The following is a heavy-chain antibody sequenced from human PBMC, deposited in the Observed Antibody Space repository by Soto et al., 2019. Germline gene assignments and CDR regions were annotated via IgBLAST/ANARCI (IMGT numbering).Heavy chain of an antibody. CDR2: IIPIFTRT. D-gene: IGHD2-15*01. J-gene: IGHJ4*02. CDR3: ARDVVRSTAGDS. CDR1: GGTFSTSS. Sequence: SVRVSCKASGGTFSTSSFVWVRQGPGQGLEWMGGIIPIFTRTNFAQKFQGRVTFSADESTRTTYMELRSLTSEDTAIYYCARDVVRSTAGDSWGQGTLVTVSS. V-gene: IGHV1-69*13.